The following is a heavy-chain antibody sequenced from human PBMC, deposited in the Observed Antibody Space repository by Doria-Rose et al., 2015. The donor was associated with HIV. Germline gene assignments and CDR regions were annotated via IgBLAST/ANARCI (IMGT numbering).Heavy chain of an antibody. V-gene: IGHV2-26*01. D-gene: IGHD6-13*01. J-gene: IGHJ4*02. CDR1: GVSLSSPGMG. CDR3: ARIKSSRWYHKYYFDF. Sequence: QVTLKESGPVLVKPTETLTLTCTVSGVSLSSPGMGVSWIRQPPGKALERLAHILSDDERSFNTSLKSRLTISRGTSKSQVVLTMTDMDPVDTATYYCARIKSSRWYHKYYFDFWGQGTLVIVS. CDR2: ILSDDER.